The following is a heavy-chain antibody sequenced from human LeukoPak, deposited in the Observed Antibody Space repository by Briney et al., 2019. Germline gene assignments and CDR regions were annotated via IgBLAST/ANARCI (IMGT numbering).Heavy chain of an antibody. CDR3: ARRPGIQLGLNWFDP. D-gene: IGHD5-18*01. CDR2: IYFSGTT. V-gene: IGHV4-59*05. J-gene: IGHJ5*02. CDR1: GFTFSSYSMN. Sequence: GSLRLSCAASGFTFSSYSMNWVRQAPGKGLEWIGGIYFSGTTYYNPSLESRVTISVDTSKNQFSLNLSSVTAADTAVYYCARRPGIQLGLNWFDPWGQGTLVTVSS.